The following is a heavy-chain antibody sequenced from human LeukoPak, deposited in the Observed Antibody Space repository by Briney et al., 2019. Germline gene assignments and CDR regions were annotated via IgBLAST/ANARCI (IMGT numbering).Heavy chain of an antibody. J-gene: IGHJ4*02. CDR2: NSVNCGST. Sequence: GGSLRLSCAASGFTFSSYAMSWVRQAPGKGLEWGSANSVNCGSTYYADSVKGRFTISRDNSKNTLYLKMNSLRAEDTAVYYCAKDFYYSSGWYIRVADYWGQGTLVTVSS. CDR3: AKDFYYSSGWYIRVADY. CDR1: GFTFSSYA. D-gene: IGHD6-19*01. V-gene: IGHV3-23*01.